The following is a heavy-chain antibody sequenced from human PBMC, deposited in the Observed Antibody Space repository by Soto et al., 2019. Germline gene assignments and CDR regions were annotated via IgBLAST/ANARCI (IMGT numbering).Heavy chain of an antibody. Sequence: GASVKVSCKASGGTFSSYTISWVRQAPGQGLEWMGRIIPILGIANYAQKFQGRVTITADKSTSTAYMELSSLRSEDTAVYYCARALTGNWFDPWGQGTLVTVSS. V-gene: IGHV1-69*02. J-gene: IGHJ5*02. CDR1: GGTFSSYT. D-gene: IGHD3-10*01. CDR3: ARALTGNWFDP. CDR2: IIPILGIA.